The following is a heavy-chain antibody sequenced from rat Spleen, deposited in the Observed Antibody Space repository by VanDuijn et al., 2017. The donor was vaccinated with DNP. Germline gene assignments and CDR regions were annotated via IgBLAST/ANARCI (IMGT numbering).Heavy chain of an antibody. Sequence: EVQLVESGGGPVQPGRSLKLSCVASGFSFSNYGMAWVRQAPTQGLEWVASISTGGGSTYYRDSAKGRFTISRDNAKNTLYLQMDSLRSEDTATYYCASLWTLTYWGQGTLVTVSS. CDR2: ISTGGGST. CDR1: GFSFSNYG. D-gene: IGHD1-3*01. J-gene: IGHJ3*01. V-gene: IGHV5S13*01. CDR3: ASLWTLTY.